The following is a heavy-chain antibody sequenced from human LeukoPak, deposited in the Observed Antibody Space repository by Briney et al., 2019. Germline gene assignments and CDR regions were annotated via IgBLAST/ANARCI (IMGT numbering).Heavy chain of an antibody. CDR3: AKGSGINHYDWIDP. J-gene: IGHJ5*02. D-gene: IGHD3-16*01. CDR2: ISGGGGST. V-gene: IGHV3-23*01. Sequence: GRSLRLSCAASEFTFSNYAMNWVRQAPGKGLEWVSGISGGGGSTYYADSVKGRFTISRDNSKNTLYLQMDSLRAEDTALYYCAKGSGINHYDWIDPWGQGTLVTVSS. CDR1: EFTFSNYA.